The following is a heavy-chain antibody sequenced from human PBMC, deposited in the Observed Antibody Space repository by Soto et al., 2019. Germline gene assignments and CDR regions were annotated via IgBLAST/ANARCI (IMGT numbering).Heavy chain of an antibody. CDR1: GVSLNSGHYY. CDR2: IYYDEST. J-gene: IGHJ4*02. V-gene: IGHV4-39*01. D-gene: IGHD2-15*01. CDR3: GKVLIGATRHTDVDS. Sequence: SETLSLTCTVSGVSLNSGHYYWVWIRQSPGKGLAWIASIYYDESTYYNPSLKSRVTISTDKPKNQFSLTLKSVTAANTAVYYCGKVLIGATRHTDVDSWCQGALVAVSS.